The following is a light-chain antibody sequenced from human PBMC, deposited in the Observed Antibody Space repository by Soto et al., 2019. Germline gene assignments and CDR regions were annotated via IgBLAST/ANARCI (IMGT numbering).Light chain of an antibody. CDR3: QQRSNWLT. CDR2: DAS. J-gene: IGKJ4*01. V-gene: IGKV3-11*01. CDR1: QSVSSY. Sequence: EIVLTQSPATLSLSPGERATLSCRASQSVSSYLAWYQQKPGQAPRLLIYDASNRATDIPARFSGSGSGTDFTLTISSLAAEDFAVYYCQQRSNWLTFGGGTKVEIK.